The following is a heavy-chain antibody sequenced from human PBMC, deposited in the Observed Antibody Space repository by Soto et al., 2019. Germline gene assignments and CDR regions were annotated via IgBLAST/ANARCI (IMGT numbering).Heavy chain of an antibody. CDR3: ATLGYYYDSSGVHYNWFDP. CDR2: FDPEDGET. J-gene: IGHJ5*02. D-gene: IGHD3-22*01. V-gene: IGHV1-24*01. Sequence: ASVKVSCKVSGYTLTELSMHWVRQAPGKGLEWMGGFDPEDGETIYAQKFQGRVTMTEDTSTDTAYMELSSLRSEDTAVYYCATLGYYYDSSGVHYNWFDPWGQGTLVTVSS. CDR1: GYTLTELS.